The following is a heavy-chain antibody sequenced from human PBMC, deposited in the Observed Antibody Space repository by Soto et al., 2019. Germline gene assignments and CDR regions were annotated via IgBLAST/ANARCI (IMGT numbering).Heavy chain of an antibody. J-gene: IGHJ4*02. CDR1: GDSISGSQW. V-gene: IGHV4-4*02. D-gene: IGHD2-2*01. CDR2: ISHTGTT. CDR3: ARDISSRDEYFDY. Sequence: QVQLQESGPGLVKPSETLSLTCAVSGDSISGSQWWSWVRLPPGKGLEWIGEISHTGTTNYNPSLKSRVTMSVDKPKNQFSLNLTSVTAADTAVYYCARDISSRDEYFDYWGQGTVVTVSP.